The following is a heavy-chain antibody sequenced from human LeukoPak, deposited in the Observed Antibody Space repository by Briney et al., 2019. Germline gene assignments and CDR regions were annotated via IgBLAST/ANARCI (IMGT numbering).Heavy chain of an antibody. D-gene: IGHD1-26*01. V-gene: IGHV3-33*01. J-gene: IGHJ4*02. Sequence: GGSLRLSCAASGFTFSSYGMHWVRQAPGKGLEWVAVIWYDGSNKYYADSVKGRFTISRDNSKNTLYLQMNSLRAEDTAVYYCARDSNSGSPDYWGQGALVTVSS. CDR3: ARDSNSGSPDY. CDR2: IWYDGSNK. CDR1: GFTFSSYG.